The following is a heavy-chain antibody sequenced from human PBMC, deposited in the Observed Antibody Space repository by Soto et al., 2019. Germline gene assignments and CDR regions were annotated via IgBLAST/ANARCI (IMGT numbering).Heavy chain of an antibody. V-gene: IGHV1-2*04. CDR2: INPNSGGT. CDR1: GYTFTGYY. Sequence: ASVKVSCKASGYTFTGYYMHWVRQAPGQGLEWMGWINPNSGGTNYAQKFQGWVTMTRDTSISTAYMELSRLRSDDTAVYYCARAYGIVVVPAARGYDAFDIWGQGTMVTVSS. D-gene: IGHD2-2*01. CDR3: ARAYGIVVVPAARGYDAFDI. J-gene: IGHJ3*02.